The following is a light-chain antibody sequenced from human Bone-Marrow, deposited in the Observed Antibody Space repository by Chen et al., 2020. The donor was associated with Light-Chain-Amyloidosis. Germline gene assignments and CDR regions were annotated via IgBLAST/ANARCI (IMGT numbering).Light chain of an antibody. CDR3: QQRARWPALT. V-gene: IGKV3-11*01. J-gene: IGKJ4*01. Sequence: EIVLTQSPATLSLSPGETATLSCRASQSVYRYLAWYQQKPGQAPRLLIYDGSNRATGIPARFSGSGSGTDFTLTITSLDPEDSAIYYCQQRARWPALTFGGGTKVDIK. CDR2: DGS. CDR1: QSVYRY.